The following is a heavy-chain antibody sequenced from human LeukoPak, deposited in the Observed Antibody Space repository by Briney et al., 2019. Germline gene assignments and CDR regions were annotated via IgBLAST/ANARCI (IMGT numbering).Heavy chain of an antibody. CDR1: GGSISSSSYY. Sequence: PSETLSLTCTVSGGSISSSSYYWGWIRQPPGQGLEWIGSIYYSGSTYYNPSLKSRVTISVDTSKNQFSLKLSSVTAADTAVYYCARHQDYGDPWAFDYWGQGTLVTVSS. V-gene: IGHV4-39*01. CDR2: IYYSGST. D-gene: IGHD4-17*01. CDR3: ARHQDYGDPWAFDY. J-gene: IGHJ4*02.